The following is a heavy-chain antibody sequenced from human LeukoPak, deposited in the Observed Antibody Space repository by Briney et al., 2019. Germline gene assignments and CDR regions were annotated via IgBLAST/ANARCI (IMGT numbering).Heavy chain of an antibody. CDR3: ARAWEDRNYYGMDV. CDR2: ISSSSSYI. CDR1: GFTFSSYS. J-gene: IGHJ6*02. Sequence: PGGSLRLSCAASGFTFSSYSMNWVRQAPGKGLEWVSSISSSSSYIYYADSVKGRFTISRDNAKNSLYPQMNSLRAEDTAVYYCARAWEDRNYYGMDVWGQGTTVTVSS. D-gene: IGHD1-26*01. V-gene: IGHV3-21*01.